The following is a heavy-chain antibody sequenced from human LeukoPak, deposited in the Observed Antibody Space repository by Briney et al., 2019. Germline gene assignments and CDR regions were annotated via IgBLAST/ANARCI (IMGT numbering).Heavy chain of an antibody. CDR1: GFTFSSYS. CDR3: ARPLVAATTPDTFDI. J-gene: IGHJ3*02. CDR2: ISSSSSYI. V-gene: IGHV3-21*01. D-gene: IGHD2-15*01. Sequence: GGSLRLSCAASGFTFSSYSMNWVRQAPGKGLEWVSSISSSSSYIYYADSVKGRFTMSRDNAKNSLYLQMNSLRAEDTAVYYCARPLVAATTPDTFDIWGQGTMVTVSS.